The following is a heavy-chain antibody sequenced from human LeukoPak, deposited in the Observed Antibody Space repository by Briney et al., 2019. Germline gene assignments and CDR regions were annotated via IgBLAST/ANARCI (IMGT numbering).Heavy chain of an antibody. CDR3: ARDLENYGSGSYDY. D-gene: IGHD3-10*01. CDR1: GGTSNSHA. Sequence: SVKVSCKASGGTSNSHAISWVRQAPGQGLEWMGRIIPILGIANYAQKFQGRVTITADKSTSTAYMELSSLRSEDTAVYYCARDLENYGSGSYDYWGQGTLVTVSS. V-gene: IGHV1-69*04. CDR2: IIPILGIA. J-gene: IGHJ4*02.